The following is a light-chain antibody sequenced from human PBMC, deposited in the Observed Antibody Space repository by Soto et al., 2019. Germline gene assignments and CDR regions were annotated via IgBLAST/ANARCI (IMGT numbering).Light chain of an antibody. CDR1: RTIVSY. Sequence: IQLTQSPSSRSASVGDGVTITCRASRTIVSYLNWYQQKLGKAPKLLIYDASTLESGVPSRFSGSGSGTEFTLTISSLQPDDFATYYCQHYKEYPYTFGQGTKVDIK. V-gene: IGKV1D-13*01. CDR2: DAS. J-gene: IGKJ2*01. CDR3: QHYKEYPYT.